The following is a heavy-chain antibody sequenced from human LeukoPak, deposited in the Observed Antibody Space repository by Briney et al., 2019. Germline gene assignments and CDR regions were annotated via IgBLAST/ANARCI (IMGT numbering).Heavy chain of an antibody. CDR3: ARDGLAGYSYGREYRPFDY. J-gene: IGHJ4*02. D-gene: IGHD5-18*01. CDR1: GGTFSSYA. CDR2: IIPIFGTA. V-gene: IGHV1-69*01. Sequence: ASVKVSCKASGGTFSSYAVSWVRQATGQGLEWMGGIIPIFGTANYAQKFQGRVTITADESTSTAYMELSSLRSEDTAVYYCARDGLAGYSYGREYRPFDYWGQGTLVTVSS.